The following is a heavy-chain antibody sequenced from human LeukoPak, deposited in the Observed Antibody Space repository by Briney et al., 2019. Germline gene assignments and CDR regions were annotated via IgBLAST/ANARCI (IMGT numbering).Heavy chain of an antibody. CDR3: ARDPRRNQLAMYDYYYGMDV. D-gene: IGHD1-14*01. Sequence: SVKVSCKASGYTFTSYGISWVRQAPGQGLEWMGGIIPIFGTANYAQKFQGRVTITADESTSTAYMELSSLRSEDTAVYYCARDPRRNQLAMYDYYYGMDVWGQGTTVTVSS. J-gene: IGHJ6*02. CDR2: IIPIFGTA. CDR1: GYTFTSYG. V-gene: IGHV1-69*13.